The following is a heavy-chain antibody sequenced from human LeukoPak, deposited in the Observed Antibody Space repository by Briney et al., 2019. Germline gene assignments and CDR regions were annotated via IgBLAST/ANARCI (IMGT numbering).Heavy chain of an antibody. Sequence: GGSLRLSCVASGFTFSSYGMHWVRQAPGKGLEWVAVISYDGSNKYYADSVKGRFTISRDNSKNTLYLQMNSLRAEDTAVYYCAKDHRPYSGSRNYYFDYWGQGTLVTVSS. CDR3: AKDHRPYSGSRNYYFDY. CDR1: GFTFSSYG. CDR2: ISYDGSNK. J-gene: IGHJ4*02. D-gene: IGHD1-26*01. V-gene: IGHV3-30*18.